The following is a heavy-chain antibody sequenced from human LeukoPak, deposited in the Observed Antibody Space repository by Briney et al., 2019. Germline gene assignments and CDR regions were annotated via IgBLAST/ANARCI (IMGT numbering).Heavy chain of an antibody. Sequence: GESLKISCKGSGYTFTSYWIGWVRQMHGKGLEWMGIIYPADSDIRYSPSFQGQVTISADKSISTAYLQWSSLKASDTAMYYCARQEYCSGGSCYTWFDPWGQGTLVTVSS. CDR3: ARQEYCSGGSCYTWFDP. CDR2: IYPADSDI. J-gene: IGHJ5*02. CDR1: GYTFTSYW. D-gene: IGHD2-15*01. V-gene: IGHV5-51*01.